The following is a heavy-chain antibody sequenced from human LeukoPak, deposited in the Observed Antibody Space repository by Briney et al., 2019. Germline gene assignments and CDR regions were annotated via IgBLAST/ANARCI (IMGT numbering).Heavy chain of an antibody. Sequence: SETLSLTCAVYGGSFSGYYWSWIRQPPGMGLEWIGEINHSGSTNYNPSLKSRVTISVDTSKNQFSLKLSSVTAADTAVYYCASTMGSDSSGPITIRAFDIWGQGTMVTVSS. J-gene: IGHJ3*02. CDR1: GGSFSGYY. CDR2: INHSGST. CDR3: ASTMGSDSSGPITIRAFDI. V-gene: IGHV4-34*01. D-gene: IGHD3-22*01.